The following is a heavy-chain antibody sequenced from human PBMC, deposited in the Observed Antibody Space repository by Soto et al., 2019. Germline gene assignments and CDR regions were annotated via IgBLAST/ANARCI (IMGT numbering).Heavy chain of an antibody. D-gene: IGHD2-15*01. Sequence: EVQLVESGGGLVKPGGSLRHSCAASGFTFSSYSMNWVRQAPGKGLEWVSSISSSSSYIYYADSVKGRFTISRDNAKNSLYLQMNSLRSEDTDVYYCSRALDCSGGSCYPTLDYWGQETLVTVSS. CDR1: GFTFSSYS. J-gene: IGHJ4*02. CDR2: ISSSSSYI. CDR3: SRALDCSGGSCYPTLDY. V-gene: IGHV3-21*01.